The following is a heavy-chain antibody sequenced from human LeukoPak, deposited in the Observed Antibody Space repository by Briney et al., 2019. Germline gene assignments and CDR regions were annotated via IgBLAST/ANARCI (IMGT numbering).Heavy chain of an antibody. D-gene: IGHD6-19*01. Sequence: GGSLRLSCSASGFTFSSYAMHWVRQAPGKGLEYVSAISSNGGSTYYADSVKGRFTISRDNSKNTLYLQMNSLRAEDTAVYYCARDKEAVAVYYFDYWGQGTLVTVSS. V-gene: IGHV3-64*04. CDR2: ISSNGGST. CDR3: ARDKEAVAVYYFDY. J-gene: IGHJ4*02. CDR1: GFTFSSYA.